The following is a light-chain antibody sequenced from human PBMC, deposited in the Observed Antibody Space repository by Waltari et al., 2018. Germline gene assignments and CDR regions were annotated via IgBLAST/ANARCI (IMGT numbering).Light chain of an antibody. V-gene: IGLV2-14*03. J-gene: IGLJ2*01. Sequence: HSALTQPASVSGSPGQSITISCTGTSSDVGGYNYVSWYQHHPGEAPKLMIDDVSNRPAGGSNRFSGSKSGNTASLIISGLQAEDEADYDCSSYSSSSTLVFGGGTKVTVL. CDR3: SSYSSSSTLV. CDR2: DVS. CDR1: SSDVGGYNY.